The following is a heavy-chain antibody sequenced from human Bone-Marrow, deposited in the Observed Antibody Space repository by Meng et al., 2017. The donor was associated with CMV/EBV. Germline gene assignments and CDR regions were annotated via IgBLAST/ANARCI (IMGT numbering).Heavy chain of an antibody. CDR1: GFTFSNAW. D-gene: IGHD6-19*01. CDR3: TTFSLSMGWYYFDC. Sequence: GGSLRLSCAASGFTFSNAWMSWVRQAPGKGLEWVGRIKSKTGGGTIDYAAPVIGRFTISRDDSKNTLYLQMNSLKTEDTAVYYCTTFSLSMGWYYFDCWGQGTLVTVSS. J-gene: IGHJ4*02. CDR2: IKSKTGGGTI. V-gene: IGHV3-15*01.